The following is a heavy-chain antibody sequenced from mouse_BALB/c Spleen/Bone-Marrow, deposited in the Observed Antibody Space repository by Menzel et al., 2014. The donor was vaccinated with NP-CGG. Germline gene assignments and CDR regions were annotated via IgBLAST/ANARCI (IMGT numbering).Heavy chain of an antibody. CDR3: ARYRLGTYFDY. J-gene: IGHJ2*01. D-gene: IGHD2-14*01. V-gene: IGHV14-3*02. CDR2: VDPANGNT. CDR1: GFNIKDTY. Sequence: VHLQQSGAELVKPGASVKLSCTASGFNIKDTYMHWVKQRPGQGLEWIGRVDPANGNTKYDPKFQGKATITADTSSNTAYLQLSSLTSEDTAVYYCARYRLGTYFDYWGQGTTLTVSS.